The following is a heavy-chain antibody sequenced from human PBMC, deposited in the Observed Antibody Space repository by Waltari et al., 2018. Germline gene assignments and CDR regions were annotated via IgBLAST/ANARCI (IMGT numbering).Heavy chain of an antibody. CDR2: ICYYGSKE. CDR1: GFTFRSYS. Sequence: QVQLVESGGGVVQPGRSLRLSCAASGFTFRSYSMHWVRQAPGKGLEWVADICYYGSKEYYADSVKGRFTISRDNSKNTLCLQMNSLRAEDTAVYYCARDDGYGYSGLDYWGQGTLVTVSS. D-gene: IGHD5-12*01. CDR3: ARDDGYGYSGLDY. V-gene: IGHV3-30-3*01. J-gene: IGHJ4*02.